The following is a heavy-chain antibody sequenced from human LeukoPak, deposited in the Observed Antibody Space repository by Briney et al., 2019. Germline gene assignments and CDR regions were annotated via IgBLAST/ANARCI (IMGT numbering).Heavy chain of an antibody. CDR3: AGGKSITMVRGVTTTRNWFDP. CDR1: GGSFSGYY. D-gene: IGHD3-10*01. CDR2: INHSGST. V-gene: IGHV4-34*01. J-gene: IGHJ5*02. Sequence: SETLSLTCAVYGGSFSGYYWSWIRQPPGKGLEWIGEINHSGSTNYNPSLKSRVTISVDTSKNQFSLKLSSVTAADTAVYYCAGGKSITMVRGVTTTRNWFDPWGQGTLVTVSS.